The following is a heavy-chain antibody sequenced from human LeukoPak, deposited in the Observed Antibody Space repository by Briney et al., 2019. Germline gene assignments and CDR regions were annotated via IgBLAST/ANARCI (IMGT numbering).Heavy chain of an antibody. V-gene: IGHV3-23*01. J-gene: IGHJ4*02. CDR3: AKRGVVIRVILVGFHKEAYYFDS. D-gene: IGHD3-22*01. CDR2: ISGSGGST. CDR1: GITLSNCG. Sequence: GGSLRLSCAVSGITLSNCGMSWVRQAPGKGLEWVAGISGSGGSTNYADSVKGRFTISRDNRKNTLYLQMNSLRAEDTAVYFCAKRGVVIRVILVGFHKEAYYFDSWGQGALVTVSS.